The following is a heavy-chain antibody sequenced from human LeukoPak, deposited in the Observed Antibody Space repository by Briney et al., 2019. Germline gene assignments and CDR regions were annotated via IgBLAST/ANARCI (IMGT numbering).Heavy chain of an antibody. Sequence: GRSLRLSCAASGFTFRTYGMHWVRQAPGKGLEWVAVIWYDGINKYYADSVKGRFTIPRDNSKNTLYLQMNSLRAEDTAVYYCAKDGGSYGSGDYFDYWGQGTLVTVSS. V-gene: IGHV3-33*06. J-gene: IGHJ4*02. CDR1: GFTFRTYG. D-gene: IGHD3-10*01. CDR3: AKDGGSYGSGDYFDY. CDR2: IWYDGINK.